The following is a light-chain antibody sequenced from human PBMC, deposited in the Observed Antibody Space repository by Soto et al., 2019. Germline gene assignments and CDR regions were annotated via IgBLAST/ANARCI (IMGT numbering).Light chain of an antibody. CDR3: QQPNNWPPT. CDR2: GAS. CDR1: QSVSGN. Sequence: EIVLTQSPGTLSLSPGQRATLSCRASQSVSGNLAWYQQKPGQAPRLLMYGASTRATGIPARFSGSGFGTEFTLTISSLQSEDFAVYYCQQPNNWPPTFGQGTKVDIK. J-gene: IGKJ1*01. V-gene: IGKV3-15*01.